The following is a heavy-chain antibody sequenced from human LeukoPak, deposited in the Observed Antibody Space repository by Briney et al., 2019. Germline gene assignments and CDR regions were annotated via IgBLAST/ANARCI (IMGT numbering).Heavy chain of an antibody. CDR2: SHYTGKT. D-gene: IGHD4-23*01. J-gene: IGHJ4*02. V-gene: IGHV4-59*08. Sequence: SETLSLTCAVSGDSITNYYWSWIRQPPGEGLGWIGYSHYTGKTYYNPSLKSRVTMSVDTSKSQFSLRLTSVTAADTAVYHCARRGNLDYWGQGMLVTVSS. CDR3: ARRGNLDY. CDR1: GDSITNYY.